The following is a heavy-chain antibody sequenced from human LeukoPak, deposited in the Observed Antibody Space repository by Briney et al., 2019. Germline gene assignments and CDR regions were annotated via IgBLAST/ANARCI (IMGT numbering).Heavy chain of an antibody. V-gene: IGHV4-4*02. CDR2: IYHSGST. D-gene: IGHD5-18*01. J-gene: IGHJ4*02. CDR1: GFTFTTYW. Sequence: PGESPRLSCAASGFTFTTYWMSWVRQAPGKGLEWIGEIYHSGSTNYNPSLKSRVTISVDKSKNQFSLKLSSVAAADTAVYYCASYTAMVSIDYWGQGTLVTVSS. CDR3: ASYTAMVSIDY.